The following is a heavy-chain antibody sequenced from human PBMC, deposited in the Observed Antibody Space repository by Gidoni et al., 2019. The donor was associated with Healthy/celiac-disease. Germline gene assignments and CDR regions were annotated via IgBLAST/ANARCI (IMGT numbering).Heavy chain of an antibody. CDR3: AKALGGLLWLAASAEYFQH. Sequence: EVQLLESGGGLVQPGGSLRLSCAASGFTFSSYAMSWVRQAPGKGLEWVSAISGSGGSTYYADSVKGRFTISRDNSKNTLYLQMNSLRAEDTAVYYCAKALGGLLWLAASAEYFQHWGQGTLVTVSS. D-gene: IGHD3-10*01. CDR1: GFTFSSYA. V-gene: IGHV3-23*01. J-gene: IGHJ1*01. CDR2: ISGSGGST.